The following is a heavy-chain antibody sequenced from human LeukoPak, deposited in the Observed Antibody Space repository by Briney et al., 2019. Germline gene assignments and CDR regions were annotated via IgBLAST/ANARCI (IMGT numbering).Heavy chain of an antibody. Sequence: GASVKVSCKASGGTFSSYAISWVRQAPGQGLEWMGGIIPIFGTANYAQKFQGRVTITTDESTSTAYMELSRLRSEDTAVYYCARSKVWAYDILTGYSIPDYWGQGTLVTVSS. J-gene: IGHJ4*02. CDR1: GGTFSSYA. V-gene: IGHV1-69*05. D-gene: IGHD3-9*01. CDR3: ARSKVWAYDILTGYSIPDY. CDR2: IIPIFGTA.